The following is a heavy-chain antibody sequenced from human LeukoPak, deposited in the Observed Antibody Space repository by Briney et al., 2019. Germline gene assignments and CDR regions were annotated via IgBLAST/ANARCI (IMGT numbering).Heavy chain of an antibody. Sequence: SETLSLTCTVSGDSISSSSYYWGWIRQPPGKGLEWIGSIYYRGNTYYNPSLKSRVTISVDTSKSQLSLKLNSVTAADTAVYYCAREYCSGGSCPLGYWGQGTLVTVSS. CDR1: GDSISSSSYY. CDR3: AREYCSGGSCPLGY. D-gene: IGHD2-15*01. CDR2: IYYRGNT. J-gene: IGHJ4*02. V-gene: IGHV4-39*02.